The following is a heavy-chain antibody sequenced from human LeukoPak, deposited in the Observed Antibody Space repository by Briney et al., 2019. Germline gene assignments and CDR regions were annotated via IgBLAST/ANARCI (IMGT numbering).Heavy chain of an antibody. J-gene: IGHJ4*02. Sequence: GGSLRLSCAASGFTFSSYAMSWVRQAPGKGLEWVSAISGSGGSTYYADSVKGRFTISRDNSKNTLYLQMNSMRAEDTAVYYCARSEYSYGSILSYWGQGTLVTVSS. CDR3: ARSEYSYGSILSY. D-gene: IGHD5-18*01. CDR2: ISGSGGST. CDR1: GFTFSSYA. V-gene: IGHV3-23*01.